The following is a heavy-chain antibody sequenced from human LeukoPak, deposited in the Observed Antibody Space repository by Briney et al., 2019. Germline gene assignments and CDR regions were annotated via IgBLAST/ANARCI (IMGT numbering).Heavy chain of an antibody. D-gene: IGHD6-13*01. CDR3: ARGGTSGYSSSLHFWGGNYYFDY. Sequence: PGGSLRLSCAASGFTFTNYWMSWVRQAPGTGLEWVANIKQDGNEKYVDSVRGRFTITRDNAKNSLYLQMNSLRAEDTAVYYCARGGTSGYSSSLHFWGGNYYFDYWGQGTLVTVSS. CDR2: IKQDGNEK. J-gene: IGHJ4*02. CDR1: GFTFTNYW. V-gene: IGHV3-7*01.